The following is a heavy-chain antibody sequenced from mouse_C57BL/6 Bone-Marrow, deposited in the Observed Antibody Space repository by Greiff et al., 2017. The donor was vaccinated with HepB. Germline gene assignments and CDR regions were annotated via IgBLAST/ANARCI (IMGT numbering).Heavy chain of an antibody. V-gene: IGHV10-1*01. J-gene: IGHJ3*01. Sequence: GGGLVQPKGSLKLSCAASGFSFNTYAMTWVRQAPGKGLEWVARIRSKSNNYATYYADSVKDRFTISRDDSESMLYLQMNNLKTEDTAMYYCVRQNGSSPAWFAYWGQGTLVTVSA. CDR2: IRSKSNNYAT. CDR3: VRQNGSSPAWFAY. D-gene: IGHD1-1*01. CDR1: GFSFNTYA.